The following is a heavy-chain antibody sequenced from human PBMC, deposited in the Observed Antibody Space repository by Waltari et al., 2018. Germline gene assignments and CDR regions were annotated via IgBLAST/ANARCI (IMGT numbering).Heavy chain of an antibody. CDR1: GGSFSGYY. CDR2: INHSGST. V-gene: IGHV4-34*01. D-gene: IGHD1-26*01. J-gene: IGHJ2*01. CDR3: ARGRGIVGATRNWYFDR. Sequence: QVQLQQWGAGLLKPSETLSLTCAVYGGSFSGYYWSWIRQPPGKGLEWIGEINHSGSTNYNPALKSRVTISVDTSKNQFSLKLSSVTAADTAVYYCARGRGIVGATRNWYFDRWGRGTLVTVSS.